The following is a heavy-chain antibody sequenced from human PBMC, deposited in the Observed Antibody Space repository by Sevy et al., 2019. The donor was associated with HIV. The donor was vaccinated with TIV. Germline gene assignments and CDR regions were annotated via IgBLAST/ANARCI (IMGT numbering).Heavy chain of an antibody. Sequence: GGSLRLSCAASGFTFSNYWMSWVRQAPGKGLEWVANIKQDGSEKYYVNSVKGRFTISRDNAKNSLYLQMNSLRAEDTAGYYGARPYRTDPFYYSGSGGYYYPSYFDYWGQGTLVTVSS. V-gene: IGHV3-7*01. CDR2: IKQDGSEK. CDR1: GFTFSNYW. CDR3: ARPYRTDPFYYSGSGGYYYPSYFDY. J-gene: IGHJ4*02. D-gene: IGHD3-22*01.